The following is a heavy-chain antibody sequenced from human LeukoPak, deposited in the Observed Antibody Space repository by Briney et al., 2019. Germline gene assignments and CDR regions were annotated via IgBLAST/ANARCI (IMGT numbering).Heavy chain of an antibody. J-gene: IGHJ6*03. CDR2: INPNSGGT. CDR3: ARLKPLSWYYYYMDV. V-gene: IGHV1-2*06. D-gene: IGHD1-1*01. CDR1: GYIFTGYY. Sequence: ASVKVSCKASGYIFTGYYMHWVRQAPGQGLEWMGRINPNSGGTNYAQKFQGRVTMTRDTSISTAYMELSRLRSDDTAVYYCARLKPLSWYYYYMDVWGKGTTVTVSS.